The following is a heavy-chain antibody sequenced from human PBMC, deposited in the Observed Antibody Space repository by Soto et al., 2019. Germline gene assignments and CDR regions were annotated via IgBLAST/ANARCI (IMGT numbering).Heavy chain of an antibody. V-gene: IGHV5-51*01. CDR3: PRTSAAGKYYYGMDV. Sequence: GSLKISCKGSGYSFTSYWIGWVRQMPGKGLEWMGIIYPGDSDTRCSPSFQGQVTISADKSISTAYLQWSSLKASDTAMYYCPRTSAAGKYYYGMDVWGQGTTVTVSS. CDR2: IYPGDSDT. J-gene: IGHJ6*02. CDR1: GYSFTSYW. D-gene: IGHD6-13*01.